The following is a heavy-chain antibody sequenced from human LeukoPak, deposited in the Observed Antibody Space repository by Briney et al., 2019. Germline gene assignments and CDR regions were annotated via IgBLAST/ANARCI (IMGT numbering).Heavy chain of an antibody. V-gene: IGHV3-23*01. D-gene: IGHD3-10*01. CDR3: AKSFGPGSFFDY. CDR1: GFSFSSYA. Sequence: PGGSLRLSCAASGFSFSSYAMSWVRQAPGKGLEWVSAIGGSSGDTYYADSVKGRFTISRDNSKNTLFLQMSTLRAEDTAVYYCAKSFGPGSFFDYWGQGTLVTVSS. CDR2: IGGSSGDT. J-gene: IGHJ4*02.